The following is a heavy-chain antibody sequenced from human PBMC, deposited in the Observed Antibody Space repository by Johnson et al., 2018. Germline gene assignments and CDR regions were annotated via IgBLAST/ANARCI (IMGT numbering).Heavy chain of an antibody. V-gene: IGHV4-59*11. Sequence: QVQLQESGPGLVKPSDTLSLTCTVSGGSLNNHYWSWIRQPPGKGPEWIGYIFYSGSTTYNPSLKSRVTISVDPSKKQLSLKLTSVTAADTAVYYCAREATGASWYGDVWTNYYYHYMDVWGKGTTVTVSS. J-gene: IGHJ6*03. CDR1: GGSLNNHY. D-gene: IGHD3-10*01. CDR2: IFYSGST. CDR3: AREATGASWYGDVWTNYYYHYMDV.